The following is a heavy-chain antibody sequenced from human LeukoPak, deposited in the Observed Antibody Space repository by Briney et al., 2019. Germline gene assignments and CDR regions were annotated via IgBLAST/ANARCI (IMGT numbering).Heavy chain of an antibody. J-gene: IGHJ5*02. CDR3: ARDEQFSHGFWFDP. D-gene: IGHD6-19*01. CDR2: IYYSGST. Sequence: SETLSLTCTVSGGSISSGGYYWSWIRQHPGKGLEWIGYIYYSGSTYYNPSLKSRVTISVDTSKNQFSLKLSSVTAADTAVYYCARDEQFSHGFWFDPWGQGTLVTVSS. CDR1: GGSISSGGYY. V-gene: IGHV4-31*03.